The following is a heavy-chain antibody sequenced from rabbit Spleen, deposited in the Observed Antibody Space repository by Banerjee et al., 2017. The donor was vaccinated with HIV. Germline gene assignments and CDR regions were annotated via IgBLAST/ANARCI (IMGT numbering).Heavy chain of an antibody. V-gene: IGHV1S43*01. CDR2: INTATGKA. J-gene: IGHJ4*01. CDR1: GFSFSSSYY. CDR3: ARGAYDSSSGYYDGYYFNL. D-gene: IGHD1-1*01. Sequence: QSLEESGGDLVKPGASLTLTCTASGFSFSSSYYMCWVRQAPGKGLEWIACINTATGKAVYASWAKGRFTISRSTSLNTVDLKMTSLTAADTATYFCARGAYDSSSGYYDGYYFNLWGPGTLVTVS.